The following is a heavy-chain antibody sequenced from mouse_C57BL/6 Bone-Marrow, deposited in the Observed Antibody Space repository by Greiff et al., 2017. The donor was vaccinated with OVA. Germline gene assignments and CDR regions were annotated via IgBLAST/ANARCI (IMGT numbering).Heavy chain of an antibody. CDR2: IRSKSNNYAT. Sequence: EVQGVESGGGLVQPKGSLKLSCAASGFSFNTYAMNWVRQAPGKGLEWVARIRSKSNNYATYYADSVKDRFTISRDDSESMLYLQMNNLKTEDTAMYYCFTTVVATRYFDVWGTGTTVTVSS. V-gene: IGHV10-1*01. CDR3: FTTVVATRYFDV. CDR1: GFSFNTYA. J-gene: IGHJ1*03. D-gene: IGHD1-1*01.